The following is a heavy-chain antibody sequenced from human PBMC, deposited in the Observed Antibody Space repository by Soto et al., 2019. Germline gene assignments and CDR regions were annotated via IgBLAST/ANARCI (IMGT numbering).Heavy chain of an antibody. J-gene: IGHJ5*02. Sequence: SETRSLTCAVSGYPISSGYYWGWLRQPPGKGLEWIGSIYHSGSIYYNPSLKSRVSISVDTSKNHFSLKLSSVTAADTAVYYCARGKAHTGLNCFDPWGQRTLVTVSS. V-gene: IGHV4-38-2*01. CDR2: IYHSGSI. CDR3: ARGKAHTGLNCFDP. CDR1: GYPISSGYY. D-gene: IGHD2-21*02.